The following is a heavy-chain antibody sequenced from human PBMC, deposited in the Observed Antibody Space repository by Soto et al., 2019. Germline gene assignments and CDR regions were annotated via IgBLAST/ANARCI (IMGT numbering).Heavy chain of an antibody. V-gene: IGHV3-33*01. CDR1: GFTFSNYG. J-gene: IGHJ4*02. D-gene: IGHD6-13*01. CDR3: AGGAGQGPGFGY. Sequence: QVQLVESGGGVVQPGGSLRLSCAASGFTFSNYGMHWVRQAPGKGLEWVAIIWYDGSNKYFADSVKGRFTISRDNSKNTLYVQVTNLRADDAAVYFCAGGAGQGPGFGYWGQGTLVTVAS. CDR2: IWYDGSNK.